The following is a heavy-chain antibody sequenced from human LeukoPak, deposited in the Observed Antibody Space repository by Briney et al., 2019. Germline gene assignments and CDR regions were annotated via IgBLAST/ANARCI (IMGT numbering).Heavy chain of an antibody. V-gene: IGHV3-23*01. CDR2: ISGSDGST. Sequence: PGGSLRLSCAASGFTFSSYAMSWVRQAPGKGLEWVSAISGSDGSTYYADSVKGRFTISRDNSKNTQYLQMHSLSAEDTAVYYCAKSRSSTTSCYNYWGQGTLVTVSS. J-gene: IGHJ4*02. CDR1: GFTFSSYA. CDR3: AKSRSSTTSCYNY. D-gene: IGHD2-2*02.